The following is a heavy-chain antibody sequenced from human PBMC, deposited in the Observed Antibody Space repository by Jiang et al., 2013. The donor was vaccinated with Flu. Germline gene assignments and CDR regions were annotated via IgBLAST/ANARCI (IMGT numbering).Heavy chain of an antibody. D-gene: IGHD6-13*01. J-gene: IGHJ4*02. V-gene: IGHV3-30*04. CDR2: ISYDGSNK. Sequence: WVRPRLQARGVEWVAVISYDGSNKYYADSVKGRFTISRDNSKNTLYLQMNSLRAEDTAVYYCARALNTAAAGFDYWGQGTLVTVSS. CDR3: ARALNTAAAGFDY.